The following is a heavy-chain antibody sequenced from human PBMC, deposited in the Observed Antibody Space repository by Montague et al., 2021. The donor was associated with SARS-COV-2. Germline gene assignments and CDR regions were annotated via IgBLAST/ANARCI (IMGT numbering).Heavy chain of an antibody. CDR1: GDSVSSSDHY. CDR2: VYYSGYT. Sequence: SETLSLTCTVSGDSVSSSDHYWGWIRQPPGKGLEWLGIVYYSGYTYYXPSVKGRVTISIDASKNQFSLKLNSLTATDTAIYHCARRRLREAYFDFWGQGTLLTVSS. D-gene: IGHD4-17*01. V-gene: IGHV4-39*01. CDR3: ARRRLREAYFDF. J-gene: IGHJ4*02.